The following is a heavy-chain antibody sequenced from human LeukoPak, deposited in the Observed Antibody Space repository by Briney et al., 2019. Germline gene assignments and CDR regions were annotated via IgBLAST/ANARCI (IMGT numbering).Heavy chain of an antibody. CDR1: GFTFSGSA. D-gene: IGHD4-4*01. CDR2: IRSKANSYAT. V-gene: IGHV3-73*01. CDR3: NSNYEEADY. Sequence: GGSLRLSCAASGFTFSGSAMHWVRQASGKGLEWVGRIRSKANSYATAYAALVKGRFTISRDDSKNTAYLQMNSLKTEGTAVYYCNSNYEEADYWGQGTLVTVSS. J-gene: IGHJ4*02.